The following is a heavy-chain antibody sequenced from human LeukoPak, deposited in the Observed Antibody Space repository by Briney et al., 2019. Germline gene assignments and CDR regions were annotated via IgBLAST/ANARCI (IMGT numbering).Heavy chain of an antibody. V-gene: IGHV3-9*01. D-gene: IGHD3-10*01. J-gene: IGHJ6*02. CDR2: INWDSDTI. CDR1: GFTFGAYC. Sequence: GRSLRLYCAASGFTFGAYCMHWVRQPPGKGLEWVSAINWDSDTIHYADSVRGRFTISRDNAKNTLYLQMNSLRVEDTAFYFCTKDISSGRPAPYGMDVWGHGTTVTVSS. CDR3: TKDISSGRPAPYGMDV.